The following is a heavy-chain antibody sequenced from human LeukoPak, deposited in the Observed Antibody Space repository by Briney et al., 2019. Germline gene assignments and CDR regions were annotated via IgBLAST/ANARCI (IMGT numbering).Heavy chain of an antibody. Sequence: PGGSLRLSCAASEFTFSSYAMHWVRQAPGKGLEWVALISYDGSSKYYTDSVKGRFTISRDNSKNTLFLQMNSLRAEDTAMYYCARSMMLIQLWSATDYWGQGTLVTVSS. J-gene: IGHJ4*02. CDR1: EFTFSSYA. CDR3: ARSMMLIQLWSATDY. V-gene: IGHV3-30-3*01. CDR2: ISYDGSSK. D-gene: IGHD5-18*01.